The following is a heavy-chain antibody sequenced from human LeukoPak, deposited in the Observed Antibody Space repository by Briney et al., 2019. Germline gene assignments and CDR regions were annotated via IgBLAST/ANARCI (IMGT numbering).Heavy chain of an antibody. V-gene: IGHV3-23*01. Sequence: WGSLSLSCAASGFPFSSYALSWVCQAPGKGLEWVSGISGSGDSTNYAHAVKCRYTISRDNSKNTVYVQMNSLRAEDMALYYCAKLPSRYGYNCWGQ. CDR2: ISGSGDST. CDR3: AKLPSRYGYNC. CDR1: GFPFSSYA. D-gene: IGHD5-24*01. J-gene: IGHJ1*01.